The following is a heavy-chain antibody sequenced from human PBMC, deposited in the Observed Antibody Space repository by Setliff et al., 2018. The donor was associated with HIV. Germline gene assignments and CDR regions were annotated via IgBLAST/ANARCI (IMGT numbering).Heavy chain of an antibody. CDR3: ARDYYDSSGYYFPFDY. Sequence: PGGSLRLSCTASGFSFDDYALTWVRQAPGKGLEWVGFIRSKSIGGTTDYGASVKGRFTISRDDSTNIAYLQMNSLRAEDTAVYYCARDYYDSSGYYFPFDYWGQGTLVTVSS. D-gene: IGHD3-22*01. CDR2: IRSKSIGGTT. J-gene: IGHJ4*02. V-gene: IGHV3-49*04. CDR1: GFSFDDYA.